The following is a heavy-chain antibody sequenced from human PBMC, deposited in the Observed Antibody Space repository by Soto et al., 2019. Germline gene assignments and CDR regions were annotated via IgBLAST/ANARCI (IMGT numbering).Heavy chain of an antibody. J-gene: IGHJ6*02. V-gene: IGHV4-31*03. D-gene: IGHD3-3*01. Sequence: PSETLSLTCTVSGGSISSGGYYWSWIRQHPGKGLEWIGYIYYSGSTYYNPSLKSRVTISVDTSKNQFSLKLSSVTAADTAVYYCARGTRDYDFWSGYLGMDVWGQGTTVTVSS. CDR3: ARGTRDYDFWSGYLGMDV. CDR2: IYYSGST. CDR1: GGSISSGGYY.